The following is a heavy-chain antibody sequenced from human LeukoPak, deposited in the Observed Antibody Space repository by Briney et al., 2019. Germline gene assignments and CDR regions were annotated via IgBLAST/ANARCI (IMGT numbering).Heavy chain of an antibody. D-gene: IGHD3-16*02. J-gene: IGHJ4*02. CDR1: GGSISSGSYY. CDR2: IYTSGST. Sequence: SETLSLTCTGSGGSISSGSYYWSWIRQPAGKGLEWIGRIYTSGSTNYNPSLKSRVTISVDTSKNQFSLKLSSVTAADTAVYYCAMGMITFGGVIVIPEVYWGQGTLVTVSS. V-gene: IGHV4-61*02. CDR3: AMGMITFGGVIVIPEVY.